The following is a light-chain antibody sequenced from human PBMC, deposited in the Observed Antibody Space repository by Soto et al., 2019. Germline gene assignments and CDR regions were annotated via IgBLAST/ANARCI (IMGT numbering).Light chain of an antibody. V-gene: IGLV2-14*01. CDR3: SSYTSSSTGV. CDR1: SSDVGGYNY. J-gene: IGLJ1*01. Sequence: QSALTQPASVSGSPGQSITISCTGTSSDVGGYNYVSWYQQHPGKAPKLMIYEVNYRPSGVSNRFSGSKSGNTASLTISGLQAEDEADYYCSSYTSSSTGVFGTGNKLTVL. CDR2: EVN.